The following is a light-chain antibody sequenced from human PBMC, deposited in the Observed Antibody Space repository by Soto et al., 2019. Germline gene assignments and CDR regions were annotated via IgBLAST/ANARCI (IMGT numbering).Light chain of an antibody. CDR2: EVT. Sequence: QSVLTQPPSASGSPGQSVTLSCTGTSSDVGGYNYVSWYQQYPGRAPKLMIYEVTKRPSGVPDRFSGSKSGNTASLTVSGLHAEDEADYYCSSYAASNNFYFVFGGGTKLTVL. CDR3: SSYAASNNFYFV. CDR1: SSDVGGYNY. J-gene: IGLJ3*02. V-gene: IGLV2-8*01.